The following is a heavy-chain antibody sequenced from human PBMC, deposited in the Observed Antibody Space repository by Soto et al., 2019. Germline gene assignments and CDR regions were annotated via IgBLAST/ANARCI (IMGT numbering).Heavy chain of an antibody. CDR3: TRGYSSSWHYYYYYMDV. J-gene: IGHJ6*03. D-gene: IGHD6-13*01. CDR2: IRSKAYGGTT. Sequence: GGSLRLSCTASGFTFGDYAMSWFRQAPGKGLEWVGFIRSKAYGGTTEYAASVKGRFTISRDDSKSIAYLQMNSLKTEDTAVYYCTRGYSSSWHYYYYYMDVWGKGTTVTVSS. V-gene: IGHV3-49*03. CDR1: GFTFGDYA.